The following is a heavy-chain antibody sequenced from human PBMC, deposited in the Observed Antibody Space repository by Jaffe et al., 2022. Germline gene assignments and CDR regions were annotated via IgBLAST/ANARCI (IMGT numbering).Heavy chain of an antibody. V-gene: IGHV3-21*01. J-gene: IGHJ4*02. CDR1: GFTFSTYS. CDR2: ISSSSSDI. Sequence: EVQLVDSGGGLVKPGGSLRLSCAASGFTFSTYSMNWVRQAPGKGLEWVSSISSSSSDINYADSVKGRFTISRDNAKNSLYLQMNSLRAEDTAVYYCARDRFLEWLLYRYLDCWGQGTLVTVSS. D-gene: IGHD3-3*01. CDR3: ARDRFLEWLLYRYLDC.